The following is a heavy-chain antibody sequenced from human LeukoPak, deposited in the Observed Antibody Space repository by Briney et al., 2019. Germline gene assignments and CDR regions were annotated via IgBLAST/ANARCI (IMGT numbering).Heavy chain of an antibody. CDR2: ISSSSSYI. Sequence: PGGSLRLSCAASGFSFSSYNMNWVRPAPGTGLEWVSSISSSSSYIYYADSAKGRFTISRDNAKNSLYLQMNSLRAEDTAVYYCARGRDGSQSPIDDWGQGTLVTVSS. CDR1: GFSFSSYN. CDR3: ARGRDGSQSPIDD. D-gene: IGHD5-24*01. J-gene: IGHJ4*02. V-gene: IGHV3-21*01.